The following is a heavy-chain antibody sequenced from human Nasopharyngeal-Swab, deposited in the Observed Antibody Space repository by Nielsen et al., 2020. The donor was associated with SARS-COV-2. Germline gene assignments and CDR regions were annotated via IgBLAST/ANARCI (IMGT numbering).Heavy chain of an antibody. CDR2: ISYDGSNK. CDR1: GFTFSSYG. D-gene: IGHD3-9*01. V-gene: IGHV3-30*18. Sequence: GGSLRLSCAASGFTFSSYGMHWVRQAPGKGLEWVAVISYDGSNKYYADSVKGRFTISRDNSKNTLYLQMNSLRAEDTAVYYCAKDGVPGDDILTGYPAYRGQGTLVTVSS. CDR3: AKDGVPGDDILTGYPAY. J-gene: IGHJ4*02.